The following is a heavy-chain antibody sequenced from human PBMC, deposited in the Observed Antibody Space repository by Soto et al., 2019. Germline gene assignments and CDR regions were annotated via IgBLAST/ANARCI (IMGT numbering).Heavy chain of an antibody. CDR1: GFSLSTSGVG. D-gene: IGHD2-15*01. Sequence: QITLKESGPTLVKPTQTLTLTCAFSGFSLSTSGVGVGWIRQPPGKALEWLAHIYWDDDKRYSPSLKSRLTITQEPSKNQVVLTMTNMDPVDTATYYCAHLLYLSGWFDPWGQGTQVTVSS. V-gene: IGHV2-5*02. CDR2: IYWDDDK. J-gene: IGHJ5*02. CDR3: AHLLYLSGWFDP.